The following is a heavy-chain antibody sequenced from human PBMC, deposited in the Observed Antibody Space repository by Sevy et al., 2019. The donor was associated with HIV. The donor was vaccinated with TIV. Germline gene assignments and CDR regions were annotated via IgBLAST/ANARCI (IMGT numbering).Heavy chain of an antibody. D-gene: IGHD3-22*01. CDR1: GFTFSSYG. V-gene: IGHV3-33*01. Sequence: GGSLRLSCAASGFTFSSYGMHWVRQAPGKGLEWVAVIWNDRSNKEYADSVKGRFTIPRDNSKNTLYLQMNSLRAEDTAVYYCASLPNNYYDSGGYSGNDAFDIWGQGTMVTVSS. J-gene: IGHJ3*02. CDR3: ASLPNNYYDSGGYSGNDAFDI. CDR2: IWNDRSNK.